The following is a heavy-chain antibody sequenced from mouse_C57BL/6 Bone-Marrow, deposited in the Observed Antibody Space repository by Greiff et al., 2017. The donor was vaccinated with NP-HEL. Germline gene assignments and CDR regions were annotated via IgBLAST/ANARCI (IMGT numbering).Heavy chain of an antibody. D-gene: IGHD1-1*01. CDR3: ARYRRHYYGSSACYWYFDV. Sequence: VQLKESGPELVKPGASVKIPCKASGYTFTDYNMDWVKQSHGKSLEWIGDINPNNGGTIYNQKFKGKATLTVDKSSITAYLELRSLTSEDTAVYYCARYRRHYYGSSACYWYFDVWGTGTTVTVSS. V-gene: IGHV1-18*01. J-gene: IGHJ1*03. CDR1: GYTFTDYN. CDR2: INPNNGGT.